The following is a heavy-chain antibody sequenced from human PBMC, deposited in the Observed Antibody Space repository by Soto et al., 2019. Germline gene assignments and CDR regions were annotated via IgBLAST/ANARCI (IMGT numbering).Heavy chain of an antibody. D-gene: IGHD2-8*01. Sequence: EVQLVESGGGLVKPGRSLRLSCTASGFTFGDYAMSWFRQAPGKGLEWVGFIRSKAYGGTTEYAASVKGRFTISRDDSKSIAYLQMDSLKAEDTAVYYCTRGDIVLMVYAKDAFGIWGQGTMVTVSS. V-gene: IGHV3-49*05. CDR1: GFTFGDYA. CDR2: IRSKAYGGTT. CDR3: TRGDIVLMVYAKDAFGI. J-gene: IGHJ3*02.